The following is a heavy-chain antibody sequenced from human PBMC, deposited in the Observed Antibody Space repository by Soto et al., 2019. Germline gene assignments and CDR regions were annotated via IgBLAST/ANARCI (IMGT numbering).Heavy chain of an antibody. CDR3: AKEAIMVSSSFNYFHF. J-gene: IGHJ4*02. CDR1: GFIPSSYA. CDR2: ISGSGGAT. D-gene: IGHD6-13*01. Sequence: GGSLRLSCVVYGFIPSSYAMSWVRQVPGKGLEWLSGISGSGGATSYADSVKGRFTISRDNAKKKLYLQMNSPSAEDTAIYCWAKEAIMVSSSFNYFHFCGQGALVTVSS. V-gene: IGHV3-23*01.